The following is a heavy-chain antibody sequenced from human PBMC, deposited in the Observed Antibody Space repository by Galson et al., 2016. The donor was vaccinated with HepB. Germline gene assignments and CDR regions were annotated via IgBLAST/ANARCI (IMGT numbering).Heavy chain of an antibody. Sequence: SVKVSCKASGYTFINYFLHWVRQAPGQGPEWMGIINPSSGGSANFAQKFQGRVSMTSDRSTSTVYMELSSPRSEDTAVYYCARDNGYSYGYWDYWGQG. D-gene: IGHD5-18*01. CDR1: GYTFINYF. CDR2: INPSSGGSA. V-gene: IGHV1-46*01. CDR3: ARDNGYSYGYWDY. J-gene: IGHJ4*02.